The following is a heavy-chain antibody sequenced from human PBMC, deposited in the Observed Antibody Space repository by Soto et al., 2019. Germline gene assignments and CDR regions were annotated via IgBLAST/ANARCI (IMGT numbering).Heavy chain of an antibody. CDR2: INPNSGGT. J-gene: IGHJ5*02. D-gene: IGHD2-15*01. V-gene: IGHV1-2*02. CDR3: ARDWGYCSGGSCYSPWFGP. Sequence: ASVKVSCKASGYTFTGYYMHWVRQAPGQGLEWMGWINPNSGGTNYAQKFQGRVTMTRDTSISTAYMELSRLRSDDTAVYYCARDWGYCSGGSCYSPWFGPWGQGTLVPVSS. CDR1: GYTFTGYY.